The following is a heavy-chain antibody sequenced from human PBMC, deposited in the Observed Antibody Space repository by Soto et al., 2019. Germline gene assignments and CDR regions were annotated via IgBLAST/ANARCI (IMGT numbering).Heavy chain of an antibody. J-gene: IGHJ6*03. Sequence: GGSLRLSCAASGFTFSSYGMHWVRQAPGKGLEWVAVISYDGSNKYYADSVKGRFTISRDNSKNTLYLQMNSLRAEDTAVYYCAKSTPQNYYMDVWGKGTTVTVSS. V-gene: IGHV3-30*18. D-gene: IGHD2-2*01. CDR2: ISYDGSNK. CDR1: GFTFSSYG. CDR3: AKSTPQNYYMDV.